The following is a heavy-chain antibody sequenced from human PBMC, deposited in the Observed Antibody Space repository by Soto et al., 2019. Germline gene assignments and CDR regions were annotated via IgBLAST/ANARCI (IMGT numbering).Heavy chain of an antibody. J-gene: IGHJ5*02. D-gene: IGHD2-15*01. CDR2: IIPILGIA. V-gene: IGHV1-69*04. CDR3: AREGEYCSGGSCYL. Sequence: SVKVSCKASGVTFSSYTSSWVRQAPGQGLEWMGRIIPILGIANYAQKFQGRVTITADKSTSTAYMELSSLRSEDTAVYYCAREGEYCSGGSCYLWGQGTLVTVSS. CDR1: GVTFSSYT.